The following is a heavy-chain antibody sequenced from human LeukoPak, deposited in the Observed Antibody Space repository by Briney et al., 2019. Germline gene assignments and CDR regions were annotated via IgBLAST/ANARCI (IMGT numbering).Heavy chain of an antibody. CDR3: TRHSPSYYYDSSGYYRIAEYFQH. J-gene: IGHJ1*01. V-gene: IGHV3-73*01. CDR2: IRSKANSYAT. CDR1: GFTFSGSA. D-gene: IGHD3-22*01. Sequence: GGSLKLSCAASGFTFSGSAMHWVRQASGKGLEWVGRIRSKANSYATAYAASVKGRFTISRDDSKNTAYLQMNSLKTEDTAVYYCTRHSPSYYYDSSGYYRIAEYFQHWGQGTLVTVSS.